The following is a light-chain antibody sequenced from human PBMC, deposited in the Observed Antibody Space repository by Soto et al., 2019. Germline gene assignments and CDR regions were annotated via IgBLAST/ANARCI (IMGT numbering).Light chain of an antibody. CDR3: SSYAGNNIYYV. V-gene: IGLV2-8*01. J-gene: IGLJ1*01. Sequence: QSVLTQPPSASGSPGQSVTPSCTGTSNDVGGYNFVSWYQQHPGKAPKLMIFEVSKRPSGVPDRFSGSKSGSTASLTVSGLQAEDEADYYCSSYAGNNIYYVFGTGTKVTVL. CDR2: EVS. CDR1: SNDVGGYNF.